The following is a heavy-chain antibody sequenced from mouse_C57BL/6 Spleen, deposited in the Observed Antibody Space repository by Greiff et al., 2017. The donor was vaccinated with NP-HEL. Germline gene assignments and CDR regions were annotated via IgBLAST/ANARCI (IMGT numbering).Heavy chain of an antibody. J-gene: IGHJ1*03. CDR3: ARERSSSWYFDV. D-gene: IGHD1-1*01. CDR2: IYIGKGYT. Sequence: EVQLQQSGAELVRPGSSVKMSCKTSGYTFTSYGINWVKQRPGQGLEWIGYIYIGKGYTEYNEKFKGKATLTSDTSSSTAYMQLSSLTSEDSAIYFCARERSSSWYFDVWGTGTTVTVSS. V-gene: IGHV1-58*01. CDR1: GYTFTSYG.